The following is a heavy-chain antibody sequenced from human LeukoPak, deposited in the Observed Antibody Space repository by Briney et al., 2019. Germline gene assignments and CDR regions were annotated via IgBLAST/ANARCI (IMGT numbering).Heavy chain of an antibody. CDR1: GFTFDDYA. J-gene: IGHJ4*02. D-gene: IGHD3-10*01. CDR3: ARSNYYGSGSYYIKSPFDY. CDR2: ISWNSGSI. V-gene: IGHV3-9*01. Sequence: GGSLRLSCAASGFTFDDYAMHWVRQAPGKGLEWVSGISWNSGSIGYADSVKGRFTISRDNAKNSLYLQMNSLRSDDTAVYYCARSNYYGSGSYYIKSPFDYWGQGTLVTVSS.